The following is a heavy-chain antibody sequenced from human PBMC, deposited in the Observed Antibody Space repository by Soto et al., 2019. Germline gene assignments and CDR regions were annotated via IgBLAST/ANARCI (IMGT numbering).Heavy chain of an antibody. D-gene: IGHD2-21*01. V-gene: IGHV4-59*08. J-gene: IGHJ4*02. CDR1: GGSISSYY. Sequence: QVQLQESGPGLVKPSETLSLTCTVSGGSISSYYWSWIRQPPGKGLEWIGYIYYSGSTNYNPSLKSRLPISIDTSINPFAFKLSSVTAADTAVYYYARAYSTSVYYFDYWGQGTLVTVS. CDR2: IYYSGST. CDR3: ARAYSTSVYYFDY.